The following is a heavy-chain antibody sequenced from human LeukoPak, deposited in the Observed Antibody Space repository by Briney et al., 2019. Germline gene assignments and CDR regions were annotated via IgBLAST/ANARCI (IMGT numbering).Heavy chain of an antibody. J-gene: IGHJ4*02. Sequence: SETLSLTCTVSGGSISSSSYYWGWIRQPPGKGLEWIGSIYYSGSTYYNPSLKSRVTISVDTSKNQFSLKLSSVTAADTAVYYCARGVLRDSSGYYSPEYYFDYWGQGTLVTVSS. CDR1: GGSISSSSYY. D-gene: IGHD3-22*01. CDR2: IYYSGST. V-gene: IGHV4-39*07. CDR3: ARGVLRDSSGYYSPEYYFDY.